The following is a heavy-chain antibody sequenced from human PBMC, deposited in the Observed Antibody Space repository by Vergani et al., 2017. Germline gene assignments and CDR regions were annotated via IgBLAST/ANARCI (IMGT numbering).Heavy chain of an antibody. D-gene: IGHD1-26*01. J-gene: IGHJ4*02. CDR2: LTGGGGST. CDR1: GFTFSTSA. V-gene: IGHV3-23*01. Sequence: EVQLLESGGSLKQPGGSVRLSCAASGFTFSTSAMHWVRQAPGKGLEWVSALTGGGGSTYYADSFKCRFIISRDNSRDTLYLQMNSLRPEDTATYYCVKDAGSYENFFDSWGQGSLVTVSS. CDR3: VKDAGSYENFFDS.